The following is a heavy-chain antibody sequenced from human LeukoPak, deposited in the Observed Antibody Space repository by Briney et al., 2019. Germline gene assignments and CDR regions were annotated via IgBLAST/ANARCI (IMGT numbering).Heavy chain of an antibody. Sequence: PGGSLRLSCAASARDFSRHGMHWVRQAPGKGLEWVSYISSSGSTIYYADSVKGRFTISRDNAKNSLYLQMNSLRAEDTAVYYCAREWDCSGGSCYSGGFFDYWGQGTLVTVSS. D-gene: IGHD2-15*01. CDR3: AREWDCSGGSCYSGGFFDY. CDR2: ISSSGSTI. CDR1: ARDFSRHG. J-gene: IGHJ4*02. V-gene: IGHV3-48*03.